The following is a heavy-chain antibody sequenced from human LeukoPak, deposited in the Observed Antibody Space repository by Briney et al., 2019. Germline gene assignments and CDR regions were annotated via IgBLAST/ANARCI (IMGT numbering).Heavy chain of an antibody. Sequence: PGGSLRLSCAASGFTFSTYAMHWVRQAPGKGLEWVAVIWSDTTNKYYAESVKGRFTISRDNSKNTLYLQMSSLRAEDTAMYYCARDRLTTVTTFHFDYWGQGTLVTVSS. J-gene: IGHJ4*02. CDR2: IWSDTTNK. CDR3: ARDRLTTVTTFHFDY. D-gene: IGHD4-17*01. CDR1: GFTFSTYA. V-gene: IGHV3-33*01.